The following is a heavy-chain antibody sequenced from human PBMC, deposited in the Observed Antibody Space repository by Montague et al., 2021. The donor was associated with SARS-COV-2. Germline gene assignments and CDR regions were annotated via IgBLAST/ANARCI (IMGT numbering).Heavy chain of an antibody. CDR2: IHHTGIT. CDR1: GASVTSINW. V-gene: IGHV4-4*02. D-gene: IGHD2-8*01. Sequence: SETLSLTCAVSGASVTSINWWSWVRQPPGRGLEWIAEIHHTGITNFNPSLRSRVSISLDTSKNQFSLTLNSVTAADTALYYCARLPPNGRWYLDLWGRGTLVTVSS. J-gene: IGHJ2*01. CDR3: ARLPPNGRWYLDL.